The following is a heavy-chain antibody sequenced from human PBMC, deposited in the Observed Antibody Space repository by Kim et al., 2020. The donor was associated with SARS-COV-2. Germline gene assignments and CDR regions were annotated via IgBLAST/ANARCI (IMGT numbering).Heavy chain of an antibody. Sequence: SVKVSCKASGGTFSSYAISWVRQAPGQGLEWMGGIIPIFGTANYAQKFQGRVTITADESTSTAYMELSSLRSEDTAVYYYARDPRAKRSAAAGRNYYGMDVWGQGTTVTVSS. CDR2: IIPIFGTA. J-gene: IGHJ6*02. CDR1: GGTFSSYA. CDR3: ARDPRAKRSAAAGRNYYGMDV. D-gene: IGHD6-13*01. V-gene: IGHV1-69*13.